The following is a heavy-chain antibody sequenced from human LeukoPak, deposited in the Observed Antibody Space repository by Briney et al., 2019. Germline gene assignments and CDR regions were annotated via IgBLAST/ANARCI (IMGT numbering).Heavy chain of an antibody. D-gene: IGHD2-21*01. CDR3: ARRRGRFLIHCGTECYSGYDQ. CDR1: GGSISSGGYY. CDR2: IYYSGST. V-gene: IGHV4-31*03. J-gene: IGHJ4*02. Sequence: SQTLSLTCTVSGGSISSGGYYWSWIRQHPGKDLEWIGYIYYSGSTYYNPSLKSRVTISVDTSKNQFSLKLSSVTAADTAMYYCARRRGRFLIHCGTECYSGYDQWGRGALVAVAS.